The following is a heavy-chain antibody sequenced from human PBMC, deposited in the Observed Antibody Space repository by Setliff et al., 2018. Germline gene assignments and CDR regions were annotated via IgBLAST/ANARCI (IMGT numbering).Heavy chain of an antibody. D-gene: IGHD1-26*01. CDR2: IKSEVAGGTT. CDR1: GFTFSEEW. CDR3: TTAHYTGNSRTLDF. J-gene: IGHJ4*02. Sequence: GGSLRLSCAASGFTFSEEWMSWVRQAPGKGLEWIGRIKSEVAGGTTDYGAPVKGRFTISRDDSKNTLLLQMNNLKTEDTALYYCTTAHYTGNSRTLDFWGPGTLVTVSS. V-gene: IGHV3-15*01.